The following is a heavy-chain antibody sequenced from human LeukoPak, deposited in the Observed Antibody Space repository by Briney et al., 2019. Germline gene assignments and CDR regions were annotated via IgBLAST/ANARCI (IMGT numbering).Heavy chain of an antibody. V-gene: IGHV1-8*01. Sequence: ASVKVSCKASGYTFTSYDINWVRQATGQGLEWMGWMNPNSGNTGYARKFKGRVTMTRNTSISTAYMELSSLRSEDTAVYYCARDYSSGWYNWFDPWGQGTLVTVSS. CDR3: ARDYSSGWYNWFDP. J-gene: IGHJ5*02. CDR2: MNPNSGNT. CDR1: GYTFTSYD. D-gene: IGHD6-19*01.